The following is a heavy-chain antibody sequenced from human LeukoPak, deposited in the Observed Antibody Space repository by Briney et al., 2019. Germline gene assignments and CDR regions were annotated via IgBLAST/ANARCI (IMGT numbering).Heavy chain of an antibody. CDR2: INYRGST. V-gene: IGHV4-59*08. Sequence: SETLSLTCTVSGDSISSYHWSWVRLPPGKGLEWIGYINYRGSTNFNPSLKSRVTMSLDTSKNQFSLKVNSVTAADTAVYYCARHFILGPITGLDYWGQGTLVTVSS. CDR1: GDSISSYH. CDR3: ARHFILGPITGLDY. D-gene: IGHD1-26*01. J-gene: IGHJ4*02.